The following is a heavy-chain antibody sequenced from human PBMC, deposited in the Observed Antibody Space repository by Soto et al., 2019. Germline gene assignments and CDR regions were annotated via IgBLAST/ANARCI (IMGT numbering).Heavy chain of an antibody. Sequence: PSVTMPLTCTLSGDSTSSGSYYWVCIRHPPGKGLEWIWNIFYSGSTLYNPSLKGRVSIDVDTSSNQFSLRLTSVTAADTAVYFCARSGGYSGYDHFFDPWGHGTLVTVS. CDR1: GDSTSSGSYY. D-gene: IGHD5-12*01. J-gene: IGHJ5*02. V-gene: IGHV4-39*01. CDR3: ARSGGYSGYDHFFDP. CDR2: IFYSGST.